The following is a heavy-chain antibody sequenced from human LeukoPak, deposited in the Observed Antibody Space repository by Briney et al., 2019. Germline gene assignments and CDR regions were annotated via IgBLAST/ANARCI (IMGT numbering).Heavy chain of an antibody. J-gene: IGHJ4*02. CDR1: GFTFSSYW. D-gene: IGHD1-26*01. CDR2: IKEDGSEK. V-gene: IGHV3-7*01. CDR3: ARARGSYGYYFDN. Sequence: GGSLRLSCAASGFTFSSYWMHWVRQVPGKGLEWVANIKEDGSEKYYVDSVKGRFTISRDNAKNSQHLQMNSLRAEDTAVYYCARARGSYGYYFDNWGQGTLVAVSS.